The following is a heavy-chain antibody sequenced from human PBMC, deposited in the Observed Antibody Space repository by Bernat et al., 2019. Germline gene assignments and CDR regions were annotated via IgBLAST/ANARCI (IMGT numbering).Heavy chain of an antibody. Sequence: QVQLQQWGAGLLKPSETLSLTCAVYGGSFSGYYWSWIRQSPGKGLEWIGEINHSGSTNYNPSLKSRVTISVDTSKNQFSLKLSSVTAADTALYYCARRGDFWSGQDTYYYYMDVWDKGTTVTVSS. CDR2: INHSGST. CDR3: ARRGDFWSGQDTYYYYMDV. CDR1: GGSFSGYY. D-gene: IGHD3-3*01. V-gene: IGHV4-34*01. J-gene: IGHJ6*03.